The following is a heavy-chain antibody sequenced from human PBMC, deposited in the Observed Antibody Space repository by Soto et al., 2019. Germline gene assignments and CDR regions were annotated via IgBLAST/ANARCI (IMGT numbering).Heavy chain of an antibody. Sequence: PGESLKISCKGSGYSFTSYWIGWVRQMPGKGLEWMGIIYPGDSDTRYSPSFQGQVTISADKSISTAYLQWSSLKASDTAMYYCARHGGYCSSTSCYTFDYWGQGTLVTVSS. CDR2: IYPGDSDT. J-gene: IGHJ4*02. CDR3: ARHGGYCSSTSCYTFDY. CDR1: GYSFTSYW. D-gene: IGHD2-2*02. V-gene: IGHV5-51*01.